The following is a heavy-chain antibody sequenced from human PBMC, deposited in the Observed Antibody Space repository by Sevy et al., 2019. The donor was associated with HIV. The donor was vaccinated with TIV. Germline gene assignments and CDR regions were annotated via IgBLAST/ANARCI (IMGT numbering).Heavy chain of an antibody. Sequence: SETLSLTCAVYGGSFSGYYWSWIRQPPGKGLEWIGEINHSGGTNHNPSLKSRVAISVDTSKNHFSLKLNSVTAADTAVYYCARHCTGSSCSHAFDIWGQGTMVTVSS. CDR1: GGSFSGYY. CDR2: INHSGGT. CDR3: ARHCTGSSCSHAFDI. D-gene: IGHD2-15*01. V-gene: IGHV4-34*01. J-gene: IGHJ3*02.